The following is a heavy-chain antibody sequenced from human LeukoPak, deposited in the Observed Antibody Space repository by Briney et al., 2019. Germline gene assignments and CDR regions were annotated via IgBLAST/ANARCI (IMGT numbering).Heavy chain of an antibody. D-gene: IGHD3-10*01. Sequence: PGGSLRLSCVGSGFSFREYYMTWIRQAPGKGPEWVSYVSSSSSYTSYVDSVKGRFTISRDNAKNSMYLQMNSLRAEDTAVYYCATNYYGSATDDGFDIWGQGTMVTVSS. J-gene: IGHJ3*02. CDR1: GFSFREYY. CDR3: ATNYYGSATDDGFDI. CDR2: VSSSSSYT. V-gene: IGHV3-11*03.